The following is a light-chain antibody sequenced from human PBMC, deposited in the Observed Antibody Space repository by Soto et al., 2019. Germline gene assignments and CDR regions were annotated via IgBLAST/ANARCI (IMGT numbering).Light chain of an antibody. J-gene: IGKJ1*01. CDR2: GAS. CDR1: QSISSK. CDR3: QQYNNWPPWT. V-gene: IGKV3-15*01. Sequence: VVLSQSPATLSLSPGERATLSRRASQSISSKLGWYQQKPGQAPRLLIYGASTRATDIPTRFSGSGSGTDFTPTISSLQSEDFAVYYCQQYNNWPPWTFGQGTKVDIK.